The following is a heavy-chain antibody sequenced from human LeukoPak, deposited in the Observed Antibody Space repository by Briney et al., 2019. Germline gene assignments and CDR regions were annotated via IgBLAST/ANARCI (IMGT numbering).Heavy chain of an antibody. CDR2: INGDGSTT. D-gene: IGHD2-8*01. V-gene: IGHV3-74*01. CDR1: GFTFSSYW. Sequence: GGSLRLSCAASGFTFSSYWMHWVRQAPGKGLVWVSRINGDGSTTTYAGSVKGRFTISRDNSKNTLYLQMNSLRAEDTAVYYCARGPRYCTNGVCYTAYWGQGTLVTVSS. CDR3: ARGPRYCTNGVCYTAY. J-gene: IGHJ4*02.